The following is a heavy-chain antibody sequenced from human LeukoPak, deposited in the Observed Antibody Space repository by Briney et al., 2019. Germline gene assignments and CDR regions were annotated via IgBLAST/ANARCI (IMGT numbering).Heavy chain of an antibody. J-gene: IGHJ5*02. V-gene: IGHV4-59*01. Sequence: SETLSLTCTVSGGSISSYYWSWIRQPPGKGLEWIGYIYYSGSTNYNPSLKSRVTISVDTSKNQFSLKLSSVTAADTAVYYCARVRRITIFGVAPRGWFDPWGQGTLVTVSS. CDR3: ARVRRITIFGVAPRGWFDP. D-gene: IGHD3-3*01. CDR2: IYYSGST. CDR1: GGSISSYY.